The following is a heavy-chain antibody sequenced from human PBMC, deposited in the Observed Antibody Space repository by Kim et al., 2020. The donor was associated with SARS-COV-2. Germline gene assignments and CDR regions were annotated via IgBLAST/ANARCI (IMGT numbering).Heavy chain of an antibody. CDR3: TRRPNQWLVLFPFDY. Sequence: SVKGRFTISRDNSKSMLYLQMDSLKAKDTAMYYCTRRPNQWLVLFPFDYWGQGTLVTVSS. J-gene: IGHJ4*02. V-gene: IGHV3-30*01. D-gene: IGHD6-19*01.